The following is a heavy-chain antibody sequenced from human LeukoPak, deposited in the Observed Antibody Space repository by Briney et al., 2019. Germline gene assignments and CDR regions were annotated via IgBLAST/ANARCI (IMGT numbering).Heavy chain of an antibody. CDR1: GFTFSSYE. J-gene: IGHJ4*02. Sequence: GGSLRLSCAASGFTFSSYEMNWVRQAPGKGLEWVSYISSSGSTVYYADSVKGRFTISRDNAKNSLYLQMNSLRAEDTAVYYCVRRRWLEENYFDYWGQGTLVTVSS. CDR3: VRRRWLEENYFDY. V-gene: IGHV3-48*03. D-gene: IGHD6-19*01. CDR2: ISSSGSTV.